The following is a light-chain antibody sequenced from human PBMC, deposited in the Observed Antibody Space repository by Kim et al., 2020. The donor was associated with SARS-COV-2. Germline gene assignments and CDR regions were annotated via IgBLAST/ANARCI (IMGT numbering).Light chain of an antibody. Sequence: SVSPGQTASTTWSGDKLGDKYACWYQQQPGQSPVLVLYQDSKRPSGIPERFSGSNSGNTATLTISGTQAMDEADYYCQAWDSSTVVFGGGTQLTVL. J-gene: IGLJ2*01. V-gene: IGLV3-1*01. CDR1: KLGDKY. CDR3: QAWDSSTVV. CDR2: QDS.